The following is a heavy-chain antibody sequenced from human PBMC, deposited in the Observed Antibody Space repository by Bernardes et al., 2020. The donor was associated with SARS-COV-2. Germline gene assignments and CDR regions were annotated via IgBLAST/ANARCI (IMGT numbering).Heavy chain of an antibody. CDR2: INENGANT. J-gene: IGHJ4*01. CDR1: GSTFTCCG. V-gene: IGHV3-23*01. CDR3: AACLQSHFDF. Sequence: GRSLRPSCPASGSTFTCCGMSWFRQAPGTGLEWVATINENGANTHYADSVKGRFTISRDNSRDTVYLQLDNLRVEDTAVYRCAACLQSHFDFWGHGTLGTVAS.